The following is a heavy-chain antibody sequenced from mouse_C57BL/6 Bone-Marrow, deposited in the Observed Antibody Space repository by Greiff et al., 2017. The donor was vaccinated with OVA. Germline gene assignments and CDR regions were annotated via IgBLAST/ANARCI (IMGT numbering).Heavy chain of an antibody. D-gene: IGHD2-4*01. CDR2: IDPENGDT. CDR3: TTERDYDWYFDV. CDR1: GFNIKDDY. Sequence: DVQLQESGAELVRPGASVKLSCTASGFNIKDDYMHWVKQRPEQGLEWIGWIDPENGDTEYASKFQGKATITADTSSNTAYLQLSSLTSEDTAVYYCTTERDYDWYFDVWGTGTTVTVSS. V-gene: IGHV14-4*01. J-gene: IGHJ1*03.